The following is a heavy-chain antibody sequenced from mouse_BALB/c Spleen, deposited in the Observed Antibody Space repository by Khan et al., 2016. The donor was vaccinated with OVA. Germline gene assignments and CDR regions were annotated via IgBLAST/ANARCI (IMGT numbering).Heavy chain of an antibody. V-gene: IGHV1S81*02. CDR3: ARIKKIVATDFDY. CDR2: TNPTNGRT. J-gene: IGHJ2*01. CDR1: GYTFTSYW. Sequence: QVQLQQPGAELVKAGAPVKMSCKASGYTFTSYWMHWVKQRLGQGLEWFAETNPTNGRTYYNEKFKSKATLPVDKSSSTAYMLLSGPTFEDSAGYYCARIKKIVATDFDYWGQGTTLTVSS. D-gene: IGHD1-1*01.